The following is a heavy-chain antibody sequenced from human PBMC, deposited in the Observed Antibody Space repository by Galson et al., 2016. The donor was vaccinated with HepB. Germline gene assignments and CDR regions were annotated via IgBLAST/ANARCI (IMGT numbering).Heavy chain of an antibody. CDR2: SIPIFGSA. Sequence: SVKVSCKASGGTFNSYAISWVRQAPGQGLEWMGESIPIFGSANYAQKFQGRVTITADESTNTAYMELTRLRSEDTAIYYCARAGSYGDRHFDYVMDVWGQGTTVTVSS. J-gene: IGHJ6*02. CDR1: GGTFNSYA. V-gene: IGHV1-69*13. CDR3: ARAGSYGDRHFDYVMDV. D-gene: IGHD4-17*01.